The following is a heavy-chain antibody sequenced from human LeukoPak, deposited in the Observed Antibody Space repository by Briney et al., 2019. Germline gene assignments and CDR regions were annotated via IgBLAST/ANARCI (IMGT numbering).Heavy chain of an antibody. Sequence: SETLSLTCAVSGYSISSGYYWGWIRQPPGKGLEWIASIFYSGNTYYNPSLTSRVTISVDTSKNQFSLKLSSVTAADTAVYYCATTASQCTSVSCPLWVDPWGQGALVTVSS. J-gene: IGHJ5*02. V-gene: IGHV4-38-2*01. CDR2: IFYSGNT. CDR3: ATTASQCTSVSCPLWVDP. CDR1: GYSISSGYY. D-gene: IGHD2-8*02.